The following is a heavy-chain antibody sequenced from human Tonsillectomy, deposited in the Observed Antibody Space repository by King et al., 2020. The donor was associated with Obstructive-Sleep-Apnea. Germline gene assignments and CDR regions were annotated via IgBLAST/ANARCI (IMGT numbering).Heavy chain of an antibody. V-gene: IGHV1-18*04. CDR3: ARGPDYGDYGSNFDY. CDR2: ISAYNWNT. J-gene: IGHJ4*02. CDR1: GCTFTSYG. D-gene: IGHD4-17*01. Sequence: QLVQAGAEVKKPGASVKVSCKASGCTFTSYGISWVRQAPGQGLEWMGWISAYNWNTNYAQKLKGRVTMTTDTSTSTAYMELRRLRSDDTAVYYCARGPDYGDYGSNFDYWGQGTLVTVSS.